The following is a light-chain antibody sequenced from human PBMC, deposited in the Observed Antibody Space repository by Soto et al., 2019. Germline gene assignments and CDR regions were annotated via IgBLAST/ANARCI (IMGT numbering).Light chain of an antibody. Sequence: DIQMTQSPASLSASVGDRVTITCRARQTISIWLAWYQQKPGKAPKLLIYDASILESGVPSRFSGSGSGTDFTLTISSLQPDDFATYYCQQYNSYSEAFGQGTKVDI. V-gene: IGKV1-5*01. J-gene: IGKJ1*01. CDR3: QQYNSYSEA. CDR2: DAS. CDR1: QTISIW.